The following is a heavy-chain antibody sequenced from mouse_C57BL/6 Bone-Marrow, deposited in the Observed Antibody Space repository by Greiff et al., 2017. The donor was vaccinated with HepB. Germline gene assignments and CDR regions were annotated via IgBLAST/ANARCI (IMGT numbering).Heavy chain of an antibody. CDR3: ARGETVVAKDYAMDY. Sequence: EVQRVESGGGLVQPGGSLKLSCAASGFTFSDYGMAWVRQAPRKGPEWVAFISNLAYSIYYADTVTGRFTISRENAKNTLSLEMSSLRSEDTAMYYCARGETVVAKDYAMDYWGQGTSVTVSS. J-gene: IGHJ4*01. V-gene: IGHV5-15*01. D-gene: IGHD1-1*01. CDR2: ISNLAYSI. CDR1: GFTFSDYG.